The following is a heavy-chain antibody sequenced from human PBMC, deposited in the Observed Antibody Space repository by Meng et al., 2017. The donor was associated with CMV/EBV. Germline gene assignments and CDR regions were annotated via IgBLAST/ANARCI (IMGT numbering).Heavy chain of an antibody. Sequence: LLQYGVEVKKPVSSVSVSCKASGYTFTSYYMHWVRQAPGQGLEWMGIINPSGGSTSYAQKFQGRVTMTRDTSTSTVYMELSSLRSEDTAVYYCAREEGIAARSDWFDPWGQGTLVTVSS. CDR3: AREEGIAARSDWFDP. D-gene: IGHD6-6*01. CDR1: GYTFTSYY. CDR2: INPSGGST. J-gene: IGHJ5*02. V-gene: IGHV1-46*01.